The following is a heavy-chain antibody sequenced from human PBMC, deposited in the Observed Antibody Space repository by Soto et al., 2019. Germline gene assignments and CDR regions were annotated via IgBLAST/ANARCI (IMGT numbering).Heavy chain of an antibody. D-gene: IGHD6-6*01. Sequence: EVQLLQSGGGLVQPGGSLRLSCAGSGFTFSNYAMSWVRQAPGKGLEWVSAISSAGNTYYADSVKGRLTISRDNSKNTLSLQRNSLRDEDTAVYYCAKQVRDGTSSPSYLDYWGQGTLVTVSS. V-gene: IGHV3-23*01. CDR1: GFTFSNYA. J-gene: IGHJ4*02. CDR2: ISSAGNT. CDR3: AKQVRDGTSSPSYLDY.